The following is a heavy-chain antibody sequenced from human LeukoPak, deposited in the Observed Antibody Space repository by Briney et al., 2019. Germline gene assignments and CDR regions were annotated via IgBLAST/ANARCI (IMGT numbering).Heavy chain of an antibody. D-gene: IGHD5-24*01. CDR3: ARVYRRDGYNYDGFDI. J-gene: IGHJ3*02. CDR1: SGSINSDGYY. CDR2: VYSTGSA. V-gene: IGHV4-61*02. Sequence: SQALSLTCTVSSGSINSDGYYWSWIRQPAGKGLEWIVRVYSTGSANYSPSLESQVIISIDTSKNQFFLRLSSVTAADTAVYYCARVYRRDGYNYDGFDIWGQGTMVTVS.